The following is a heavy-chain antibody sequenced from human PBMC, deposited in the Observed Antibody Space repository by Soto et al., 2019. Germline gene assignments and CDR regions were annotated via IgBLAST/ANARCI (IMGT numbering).Heavy chain of an antibody. Sequence: QVQLQESGPGLVKPSGTLSLNCKVSGDSISSSEWWSWVRQPPGKGLEWIAEIHHSGPTNYNPSLQRRVTIKVDKSKHQISLRLSTVTAADTAVYYCARGGITAVRNYYFDHWGQGTLVTVSS. CDR2: IHHSGPT. J-gene: IGHJ4*02. D-gene: IGHD1-20*01. CDR1: GDSISSSEW. CDR3: ARGGITAVRNYYFDH. V-gene: IGHV4-4*02.